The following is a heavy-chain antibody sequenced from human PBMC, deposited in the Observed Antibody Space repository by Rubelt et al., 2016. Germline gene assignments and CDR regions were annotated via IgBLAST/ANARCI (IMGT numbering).Heavy chain of an antibody. Sequence: QVQLVQSGAEVKKPGASVKVSCKASGYTFTSYGISWVRQAPGQGLEWMGWISAYNGNTNYAQKFQGGVTMTTDTSTSTAYMGRRSLRSDDTAVYYCARDPLPVRGVIMTPTHWGQGTLVTVSS. D-gene: IGHD3-10*01. J-gene: IGHJ4*02. CDR3: ARDPLPVRGVIMTPTH. CDR2: ISAYNGNT. CDR1: GYTFTSYG. V-gene: IGHV1-18*01.